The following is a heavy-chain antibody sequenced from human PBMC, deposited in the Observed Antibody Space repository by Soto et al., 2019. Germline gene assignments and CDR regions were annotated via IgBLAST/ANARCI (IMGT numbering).Heavy chain of an antibody. V-gene: IGHV1-69*13. CDR3: AGGLEVRGRRYSYAVYMDG. J-gene: IGHJ6*02. CDR2: IIPIFGTA. CDR1: GGTFSSYA. D-gene: IGHD5-18*01. Sequence: ASVKVSCKASGGTFSSYAISWVRQAPGQGLEWMGGIIPIFGTANYAQKFQGRVTLTADESTRTAYMELSSLRSEDPAVYYCAGGLEVRGRRYSYAVYMDGWGQGTTATVSS.